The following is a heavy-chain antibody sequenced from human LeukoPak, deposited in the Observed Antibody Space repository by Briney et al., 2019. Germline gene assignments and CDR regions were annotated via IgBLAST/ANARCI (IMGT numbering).Heavy chain of an antibody. CDR1: GFTLSTYW. CDR2: INGDGSDT. J-gene: IGHJ4*02. D-gene: IGHD2-15*01. Sequence: GGSLRLSCTASGFTLSTYWMHWVRQAPGKGLVWVSCINGDGSDTRYADSVKGRFTISRDNAKNTLYLEMNSLRDEDTAMYYCATVNVPATSYWGQGTLVTVSS. V-gene: IGHV3-74*01. CDR3: ATVNVPATSY.